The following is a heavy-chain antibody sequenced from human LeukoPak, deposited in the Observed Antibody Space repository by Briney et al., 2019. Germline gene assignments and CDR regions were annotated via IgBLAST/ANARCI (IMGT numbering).Heavy chain of an antibody. J-gene: IGHJ4*02. CDR2: INPNSGGT. D-gene: IGHD3-10*01. V-gene: IGHV1-2*02. Sequence: ASVKVSCKTSGYTFTDYFIHWVRQAPGQGLEWMGWINPNSGGTNYAQKFQGRVTMTRDTSISTAYMELSRLRSDDTAVYYCARGLRNTMVRGVIHYWGQGTLVTVSS. CDR3: ARGLRNTMVRGVIHY. CDR1: GYTFTDYF.